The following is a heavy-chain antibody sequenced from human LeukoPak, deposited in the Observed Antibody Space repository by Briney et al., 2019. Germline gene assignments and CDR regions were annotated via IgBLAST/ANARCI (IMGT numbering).Heavy chain of an antibody. CDR3: ARDSTGEWLRFADY. D-gene: IGHD5-12*01. Sequence: GASVKVSCKASGGTFSSYAISWVRQAPGQGLEWMGRIIPILGIANYAQKFQGRVTITADKSTSTAYMGLSSLRSEDTAVYYCARDSTGEWLRFADYWGQGTLVTVSS. J-gene: IGHJ4*02. CDR1: GGTFSSYA. CDR2: IIPILGIA. V-gene: IGHV1-69*04.